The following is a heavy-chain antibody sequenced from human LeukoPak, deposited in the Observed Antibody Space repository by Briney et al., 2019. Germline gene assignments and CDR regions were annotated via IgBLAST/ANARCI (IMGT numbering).Heavy chain of an antibody. CDR1: GFTFSDYG. CDR3: AKEYYYDSSGYYWVDY. V-gene: IGHV3-30*02. Sequence: GGSLRLSCAASGFTFSDYGMVWVRQAPGKGLEWVAFIRFDGSIKYYTDSVKDRFTVSRDNFKNTLYLQMNSLRDDDTAVYYCAKEYYYDSSGYYWVDYWGQGTLVTVSS. J-gene: IGHJ4*02. D-gene: IGHD3-22*01. CDR2: IRFDGSIK.